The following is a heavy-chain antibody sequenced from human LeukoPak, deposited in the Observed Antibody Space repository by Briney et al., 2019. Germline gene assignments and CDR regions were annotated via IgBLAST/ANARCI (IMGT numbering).Heavy chain of an antibody. CDR2: IYYSGGT. J-gene: IGHJ4*02. Sequence: SETLSLTCTVSGGSISSYYWSWIRQPPGKGLKWIGYIYYSGGTNYNPSLKSRVTISVDTSKNQFSLKLSSVTAADTAVYYCARLGSGRRLTGYSNVRGQGTLVTVSS. V-gene: IGHV4-59*08. CDR1: GGSISSYY. CDR3: ARLGSGRRLTGYSNV. D-gene: IGHD3-9*01.